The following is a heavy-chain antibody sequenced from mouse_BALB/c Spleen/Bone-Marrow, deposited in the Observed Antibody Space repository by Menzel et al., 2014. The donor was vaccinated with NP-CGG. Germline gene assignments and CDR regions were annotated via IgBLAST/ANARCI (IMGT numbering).Heavy chain of an antibody. CDR1: GFTFSSYG. J-gene: IGHJ2*01. V-gene: IGHV5-6-3*01. D-gene: IGHD2-1*01. CDR3: VRGNYGNYVDYFDF. Sequence: EVQRVESGGGLVQPGGSLKLSCAASGFTFSSYGMSWVRQTPDKRLELVATINSDGGSTYYPDSVKGRFTISRDTAKNTLYLQMSSLNSEETAMYYCVRGNYGNYVDYFDFWGQGTTLTVSS. CDR2: INSDGGST.